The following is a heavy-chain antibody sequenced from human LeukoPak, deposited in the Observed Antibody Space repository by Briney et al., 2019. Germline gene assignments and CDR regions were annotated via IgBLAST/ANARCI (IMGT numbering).Heavy chain of an antibody. D-gene: IGHD5-24*01. J-gene: IGHJ4*02. CDR1: GGSISSYY. V-gene: IGHV4-59*01. CDR3: ATSREMATQTGDY. Sequence: SETLSLTCTVSGGSISSYYWSWIRQPPGKGLEWIGYIYYSGSTNYNPSLKSRVTISVDTSKNQFSLKLSSVTAADTAVYYCATSREMATQTGDYWGQGTLVAVSS. CDR2: IYYSGST.